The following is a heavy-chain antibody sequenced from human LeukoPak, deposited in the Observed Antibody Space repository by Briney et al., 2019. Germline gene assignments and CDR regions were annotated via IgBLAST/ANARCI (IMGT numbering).Heavy chain of an antibody. D-gene: IGHD4-17*01. J-gene: IGHJ6*03. V-gene: IGHV3-20*04. CDR2: INWNGSST. Sequence: PGGSLRLSCAASGFTFDDYGMSWVRQAPGKGLEWVSGINWNGSSTGYADSVKGRFTISRDNAKNSLYLQMNSLRAEDTALYYCARTHDYGDYATYYMDVWGKGTTVTVSS. CDR1: GFTFDDYG. CDR3: ARTHDYGDYATYYMDV.